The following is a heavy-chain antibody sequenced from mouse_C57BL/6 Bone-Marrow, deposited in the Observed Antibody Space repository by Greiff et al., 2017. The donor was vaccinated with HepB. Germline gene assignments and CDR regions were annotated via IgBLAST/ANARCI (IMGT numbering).Heavy chain of an antibody. V-gene: IGHV1-26*01. J-gene: IGHJ1*03. CDR2: INPNNGGT. CDR3: ARHGSSWEWYFDV. D-gene: IGHD1-1*01. Sequence: EVQLQQSGPELVKPGASVKISCKASGYTFTDYYMNWVKQSHGKSLEWIGDINPNNGGTSYNQKFKGKATLTVDKSSSTAYMELRSLTSEDSAVYYCARHGSSWEWYFDVWGTGTTVTVSS. CDR1: GYTFTDYY.